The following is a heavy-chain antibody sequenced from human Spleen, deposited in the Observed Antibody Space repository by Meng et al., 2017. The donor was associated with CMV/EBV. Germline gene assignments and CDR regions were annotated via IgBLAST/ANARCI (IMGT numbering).Heavy chain of an antibody. CDR1: GFTFSSYW. D-gene: IGHD1-26*01. CDR3: AKGREGMDV. V-gene: IGHV3-53*01. Sequence: GESLKISCTASGFTFSSYWMHWVRQAPGKGLEWVSVIYSGGSTYYADSVKGRFIISRDNSKNTLYLQMNSLRVEDTAVYYCAKGREGMDVWGQGTTVTVSS. J-gene: IGHJ6*02. CDR2: IYSGGST.